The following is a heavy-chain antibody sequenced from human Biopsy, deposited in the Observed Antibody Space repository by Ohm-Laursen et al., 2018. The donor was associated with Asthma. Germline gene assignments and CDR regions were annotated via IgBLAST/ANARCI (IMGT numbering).Heavy chain of an antibody. CDR2: ISVYNGNT. J-gene: IGHJ6*02. CDR3: ARAVDFSHYYGIDV. V-gene: IGHV1-18*01. CDR1: GYTFNSAG. D-gene: IGHD4-23*01. Sequence: ASVKASCNTSGYTFNSAGITWARQAPGQGLEWMGWISVYNGNTKVAQKLQDRVTMITDTSTSTAYMELRSLRSDDTAVYFCARAVDFSHYYGIDVWGQGTTVTVS.